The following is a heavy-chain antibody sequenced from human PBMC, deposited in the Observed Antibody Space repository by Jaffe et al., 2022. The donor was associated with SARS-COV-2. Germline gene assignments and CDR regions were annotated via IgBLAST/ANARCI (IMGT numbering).Heavy chain of an antibody. CDR2: INHSGST. D-gene: IGHD1-26*01. CDR1: GGSFSGYY. J-gene: IGHJ4*02. Sequence: QVQLQQWGAGLLKPSETLSLTCAVYGGSFSGYYWSWIRQPPGKGLEWIGEINHSGSTNYNPSLKSRVTISVDTSKNQFSLKLSSVTAADTAVYYCARGGVVGGTEGVFDYWGQGTLVTVSS. V-gene: IGHV4-34*01. CDR3: ARGGVVGGTEGVFDY.